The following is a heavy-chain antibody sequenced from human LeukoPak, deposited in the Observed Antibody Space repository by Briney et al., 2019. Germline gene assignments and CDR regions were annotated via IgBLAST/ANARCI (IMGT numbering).Heavy chain of an antibody. CDR2: INPNSGGT. J-gene: IGHJ4*02. CDR1: GYTFTGYY. CDR3: ARDPFGQGWGYCSSTSCYPDY. V-gene: IGHV1-2*06. D-gene: IGHD2-2*01. Sequence: ASVKDSCKASGYTFTGYYMHWVRQAPGQGLEWMGRINPNSGGTNYAQKFQGRVTMTRDTSISTAYMELSRLRSDDTAVYYCARDPFGQGWGYCSSTSCYPDYWGQGTLVTVSS.